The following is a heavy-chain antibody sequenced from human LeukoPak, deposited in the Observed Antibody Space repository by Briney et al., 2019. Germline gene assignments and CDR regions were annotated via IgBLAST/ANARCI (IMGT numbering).Heavy chain of an antibody. D-gene: IGHD6-19*01. CDR2: ISSSSSYI. CDR3: AKDRIAVAGTDY. V-gene: IGHV3-21*04. Sequence: GGSLRLSCPASGFTFSSYSMSWVRQAPGKGLEWVSSISSSSSYIYYADSVKGRFTISRDNSKNTLYLQMNSLRAEDTAVYYCAKDRIAVAGTDYWGQGTLVTVS. J-gene: IGHJ4*02. CDR1: GFTFSSYS.